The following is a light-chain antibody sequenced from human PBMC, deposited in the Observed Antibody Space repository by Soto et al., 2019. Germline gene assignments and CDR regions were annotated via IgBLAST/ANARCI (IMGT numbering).Light chain of an antibody. Sequence: QSVLTQPRSVSGSPGQSVTISCTGTSNDVGGYDYVSWYQQYPGKAPTYILYDVTKRPSGVPDRFSGSKSGNTASLTISGLQADDEADYYGCSYAGNYTFFGGGTKVTVL. J-gene: IGLJ2*01. CDR2: DVT. CDR3: CSYAGNYTF. CDR1: SNDVGGYDY. V-gene: IGLV2-11*01.